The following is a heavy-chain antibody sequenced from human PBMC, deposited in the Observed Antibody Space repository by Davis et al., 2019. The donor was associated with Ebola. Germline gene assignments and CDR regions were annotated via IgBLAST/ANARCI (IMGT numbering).Heavy chain of an antibody. Sequence: SETLSLTCTASGGSISSYYWGWIRHSPGKGLEWIGSIYYSGNTYYNPSLQRRVTISVDTSKNQFSLKLTSVTAADTAVYYCARQNGVGLGELSFFDYWGQGTLVTVSS. V-gene: IGHV4-39*01. J-gene: IGHJ4*02. CDR1: GGSISSYY. D-gene: IGHD3-16*02. CDR2: IYYSGNT. CDR3: ARQNGVGLGELSFFDY.